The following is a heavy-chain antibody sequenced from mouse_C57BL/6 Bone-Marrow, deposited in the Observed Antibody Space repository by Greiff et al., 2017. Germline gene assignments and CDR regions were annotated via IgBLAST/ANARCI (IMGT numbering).Heavy chain of an antibody. J-gene: IGHJ3*01. CDR3: SGTLFAY. CDR2: IDPENGDT. CDR1: GFNIKDDY. V-gene: IGHV14-4*01. D-gene: IGHD1-1*01. Sequence: VQLQQSGAELVRPGASVKLSCTASGFNIKDDYMHWVKQRPEQGLEWIGWIDPENGDTEYASKFQGKATITADTSSTTAYLQLSSLTSEDTAVYYCSGTLFAYWGQGTLVTVSA.